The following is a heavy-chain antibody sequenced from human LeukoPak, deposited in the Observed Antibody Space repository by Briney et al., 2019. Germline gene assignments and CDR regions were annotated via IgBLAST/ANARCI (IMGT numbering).Heavy chain of an antibody. CDR3: AKNLRGSGSCLDY. CDR2: ISSSSSYI. CDR1: GFTFSSYS. D-gene: IGHD1-26*01. Sequence: GGSLRLSCAASGFTFSSYSMNWVRQAPGKGLEWVSSISSSSSYIYYADSVKGRFTISRDNAKNSLYLQMNSLRAEDTAVYYCAKNLRGSGSCLDYWGQGTLVTVSS. J-gene: IGHJ4*02. V-gene: IGHV3-21*04.